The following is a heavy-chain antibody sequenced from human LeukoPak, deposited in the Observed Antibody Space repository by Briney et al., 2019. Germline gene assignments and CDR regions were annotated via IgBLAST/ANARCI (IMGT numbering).Heavy chain of an antibody. CDR1: GGSISSGDYY. CDR3: VGYGSGSYYPENNWFDP. V-gene: IGHV4-30-4*01. Sequence: PSQTLSLTCTVSGGSISSGDYYWSWIRQPPGKGLEWIEYIYYSGSTYYNPSLKSRVTISVDTSKNQFSLKLSSVTAADTAVYYCVGYGSGSYYPENNWFDPWGQGTLLTVSS. D-gene: IGHD3-10*01. CDR2: IYYSGST. J-gene: IGHJ5*02.